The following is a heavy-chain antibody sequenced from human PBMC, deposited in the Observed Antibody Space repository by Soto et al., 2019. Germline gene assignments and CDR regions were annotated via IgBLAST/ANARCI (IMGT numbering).Heavy chain of an antibody. CDR1: GNTFTNYY. J-gene: IGHJ4*02. D-gene: IGHD2-21*02. V-gene: IGHV1-46*01. CDR3: ARGGHVVVVTAAFDY. Sequence: QVQLMQSGAEVKKPGASVKVSCKASGNTFTNYYIHWVRQAPGQGLEWMGTINPSGGHTTYSQNFLGRVTMTRDTSTSTLYMELTSLTSDDTAVYSCARGGHVVVVTAAFDYWGQGTLVTVSS. CDR2: INPSGGHT.